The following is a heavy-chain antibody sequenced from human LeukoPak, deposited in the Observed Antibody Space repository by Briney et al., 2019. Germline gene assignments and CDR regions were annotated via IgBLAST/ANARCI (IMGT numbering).Heavy chain of an antibody. CDR3: ARGQLLGYCTNGVCYTVDY. J-gene: IGHJ4*02. D-gene: IGHD2-8*01. CDR2: SGPT. V-gene: IGHV4-39*07. CDR1: GGSISSSSYY. Sequence: SETLSLTCTVSGGSISSSSYYWGWIRQPPGKGLEWIGSSGPTYYNPSLKSRVTISVDTSKNQFSLKLSSVTAADTAVYYCARGQLLGYCTNGVCYTVDYWGQGTLVTVSS.